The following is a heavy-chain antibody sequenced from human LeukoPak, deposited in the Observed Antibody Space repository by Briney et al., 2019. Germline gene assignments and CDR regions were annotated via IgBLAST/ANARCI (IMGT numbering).Heavy chain of an antibody. V-gene: IGHV3-23*01. Sequence: GGSLRLSCAASGFTFSSYAMIWVRQAPGKGLEWVSLISDSGTSTYYPDSVKGRFTISRDNSKNTVYLQMNSLRDEDTAVYYCAKGVSGYGSGRPFDYWGQGTLVTVSS. J-gene: IGHJ4*02. CDR1: GFTFSSYA. D-gene: IGHD3-10*01. CDR3: AKGVSGYGSGRPFDY. CDR2: ISDSGTST.